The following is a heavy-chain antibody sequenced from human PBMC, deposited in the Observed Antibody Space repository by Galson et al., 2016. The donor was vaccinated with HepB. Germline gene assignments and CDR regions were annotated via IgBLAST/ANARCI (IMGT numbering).Heavy chain of an antibody. V-gene: IGHV3-49*02. CDR2: VRNKDYGETT. CDR3: TRAFPHSSAMGDY. Sequence: SLRLSCAASGFTFNIYTMSWVRQAPGKGLEWVGFVRNKDYGETTEYAASVKGRFTISRDDSKSIAYLQVSTLKTEDTAMYYCTRAFPHSSAMGDYWGQGTLVTVS. D-gene: IGHD6-19*01. J-gene: IGHJ4*02. CDR1: GFTFNIYT.